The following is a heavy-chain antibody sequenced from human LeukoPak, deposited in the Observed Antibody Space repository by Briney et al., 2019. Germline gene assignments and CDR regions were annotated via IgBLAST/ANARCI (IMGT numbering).Heavy chain of an antibody. CDR2: MNPNSGNT. Sequence: ASVKVSCKASGYTFTSYDINWVRQATGQGLEWMGWMNPNSGNTGYAQKFQGRVTMTSNTSISTAYMELSSLRSEDTAVYYCARGLTYYDFWSGYSYYYFDYWGQGTLVTVSS. V-gene: IGHV1-8*01. J-gene: IGHJ4*02. CDR1: GYTFTSYD. D-gene: IGHD3-3*01. CDR3: ARGLTYYDFWSGYSYYYFDY.